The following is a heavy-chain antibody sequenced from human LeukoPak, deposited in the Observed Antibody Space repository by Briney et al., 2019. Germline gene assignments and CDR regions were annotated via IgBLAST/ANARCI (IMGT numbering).Heavy chain of an antibody. D-gene: IGHD2-21*01. CDR2: IRSKTYDKTT. V-gene: IGHV3-49*04. CDR1: GFTFGDYA. Sequence: PGGSLRLSCTGSGFTFGDYAMNWVRQVPGKGLEWIGFIRSKTYDKTTEYAASVKDRFTISRDDSKNIAYLQINSLKVEDTAVXXXXXXGXGXCYFCRPGQDWGQGTLITVSS. CDR3: XXXGXGXCYFCRPGQD. J-gene: IGHJ4*02.